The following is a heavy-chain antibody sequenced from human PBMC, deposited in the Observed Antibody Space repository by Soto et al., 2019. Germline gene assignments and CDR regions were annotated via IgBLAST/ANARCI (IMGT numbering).Heavy chain of an antibody. J-gene: IGHJ4*02. D-gene: IGHD3-22*01. CDR1: GGSISSGDYY. CDR3: ARQIYDSDTGPNFQYYFDS. V-gene: IGHV4-30-4*01. CDR2: IYYTGST. Sequence: SETLSLTCTVSGGSISSGDYYWSWVRQPPGKDLEYIGYIYYTGSTYYNPSLNSRVTISVDTSKNQFSLKLSSVTAADTAMYYCARQIYDSDTGPNFQYYFDSWGQGTPVTVSS.